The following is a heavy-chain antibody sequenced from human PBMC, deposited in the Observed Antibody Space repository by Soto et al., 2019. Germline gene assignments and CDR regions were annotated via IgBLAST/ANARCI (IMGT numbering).Heavy chain of an antibody. Sequence: EVQLVESGGGLVQPGGSLRLSCAASGFTFSNYWMYWVRQAPGKGLVWVSRINSDGSVSSYADSVKGRLTISRDNVKNTLYLQMDSLRAEDTAVYYCARGDCVGGTCYSLAGSFYYYKDVWGKGTTVTAFS. CDR1: GFTFSNYW. CDR2: INSDGSVS. V-gene: IGHV3-74*01. CDR3: ARGDCVGGTCYSLAGSFYYYKDV. D-gene: IGHD2-15*01. J-gene: IGHJ6*03.